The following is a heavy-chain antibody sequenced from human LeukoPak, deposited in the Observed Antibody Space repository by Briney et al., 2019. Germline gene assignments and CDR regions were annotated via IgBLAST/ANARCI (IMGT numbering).Heavy chain of an antibody. D-gene: IGHD3-10*01. CDR2: ITWNTFRI. V-gene: IGHV3-9*01. CDR1: GFTFDDYA. J-gene: IGHJ6*02. CDR3: AKDSRKWSGETQYYGMDV. Sequence: PGGSLRLSCAASGFTFDDYAMHWVRQVPGKGLEWVSGITWNTFRIGYGESVKGRFIISRDNARNSLYLQMNNLKEEDTALYYCAKDSRKWSGETQYYGMDVWGQGTTVIVTS.